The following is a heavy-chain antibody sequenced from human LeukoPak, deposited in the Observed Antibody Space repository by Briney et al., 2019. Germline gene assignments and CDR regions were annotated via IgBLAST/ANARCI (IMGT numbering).Heavy chain of an antibody. CDR3: ARDPRDYYDSSGYFYGPPDY. D-gene: IGHD3-22*01. CDR2: ISANIGNT. J-gene: IGHJ4*02. Sequence: GAPGKFPSKAPGTTFTTYGITGGRKAPGQGLEWLEWISANIGNTNYAQKLQGRVTMTTDTSTSTAYMELRSLRSDDTAVYYCARDPRDYYDSSGYFYGPPDYWGQGALVTVSS. CDR1: GTTFTTYG. V-gene: IGHV1-18*01.